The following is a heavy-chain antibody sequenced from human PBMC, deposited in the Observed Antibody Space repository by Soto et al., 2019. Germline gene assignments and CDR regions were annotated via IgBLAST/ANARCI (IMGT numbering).Heavy chain of an antibody. CDR3: ARAKMQLWPNYYDDGLDV. CDR1: GFTVSTNF. Sequence: GGSLRLSCAASGFTVSTNFMTWVRQAPGKGLEWVSVIYSGGSTFYADSVKGRFTNTRDNSENTLYFQMNSLRAEDTAVYYCARAKMQLWPNYYDDGLDVWGQGTTVTVSS. V-gene: IGHV3-66*01. CDR2: IYSGGST. J-gene: IGHJ6*02. D-gene: IGHD5-18*01.